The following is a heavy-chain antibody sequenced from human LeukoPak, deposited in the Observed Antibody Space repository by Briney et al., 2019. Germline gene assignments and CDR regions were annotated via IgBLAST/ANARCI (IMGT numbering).Heavy chain of an antibody. CDR3: ARDANIVVVVAATGYYFDY. CDR2: ISSSSSYI. V-gene: IGHV3-21*01. D-gene: IGHD2-15*01. Sequence: GGSLRLSCAASGFTFSSYSMNWVRQAPGKGLEWVSSISSSSSYIYYADSVKGRFTISRDNAKNSLYLQMNGLRAEDTAVYYCARDANIVVVVAATGYYFDYWGQGTLVTVSS. J-gene: IGHJ4*02. CDR1: GFTFSSYS.